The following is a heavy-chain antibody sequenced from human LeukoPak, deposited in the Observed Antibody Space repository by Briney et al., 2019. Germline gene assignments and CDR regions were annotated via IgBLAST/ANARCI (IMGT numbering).Heavy chain of an antibody. J-gene: IGHJ4*02. CDR2: INPNSGGT. V-gene: IGHV1-2*02. CDR3: ARDRGAWYYYDSSGYPGGY. D-gene: IGHD3-22*01. Sequence: ASVKVSCKASGYTFTGYYTHWVRQAPGQGLEWMGWINPNSGGTNYAQKFQGRVTMTRDTSISTAYMELSRLRSDDTAVYYCARDRGAWYYYDSSGYPGGYWGQGTLVTVSS. CDR1: GYTFTGYY.